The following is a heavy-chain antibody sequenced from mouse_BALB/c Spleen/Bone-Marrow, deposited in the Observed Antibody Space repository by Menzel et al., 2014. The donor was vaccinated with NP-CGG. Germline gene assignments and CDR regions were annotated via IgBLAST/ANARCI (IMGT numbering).Heavy chain of an antibody. Sequence: VQLQQSGAELVRPGSSVKISCKASGYAFSAYWMNWVKQRPGQGLEWIGQIYPGDGDTNYNGKFKGKATLTADKSSSTAYMQRSSLTSENSAVYFCTRSTAPFDYWGPGTTLTVSS. J-gene: IGHJ2*01. V-gene: IGHV1-80*01. D-gene: IGHD1-2*01. CDR3: TRSTAPFDY. CDR2: IYPGDGDT. CDR1: GYAFSAYW.